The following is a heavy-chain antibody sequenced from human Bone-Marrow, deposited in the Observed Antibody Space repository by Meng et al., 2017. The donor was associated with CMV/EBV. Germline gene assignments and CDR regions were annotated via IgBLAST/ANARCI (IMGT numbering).Heavy chain of an antibody. D-gene: IGHD4-23*01. V-gene: IGHV4-59*02. CDR2: IYYSGST. CDR3: ARDRGDYAGNSGIFDC. J-gene: IGHJ4*02. Sequence: SETLSLTCTVSGVSVTSSFWNWIRQPPGKGLEWIGYIYYSGSTNYNPSLKSRVTISVDTSKNQFSLKLSSVTAADTAVYYCARDRGDYAGNSGIFDCWGQGTLVTVSS. CDR1: GVSVTSSF.